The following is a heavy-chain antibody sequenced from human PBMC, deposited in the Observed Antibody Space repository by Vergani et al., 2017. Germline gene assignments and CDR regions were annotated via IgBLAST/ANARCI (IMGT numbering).Heavy chain of an antibody. V-gene: IGHV3-23*01. CDR1: EFTFSNYA. D-gene: IGHD3-10*01. CDR2: ISGSGVSA. Sequence: EVQLLESGGGLVQPGGSLRLTCAASEFTFSNYAMNWVRQATGKGLEWVSGISGSGVSAYYTDSVKGRFTISRDNSKNMLFLQMNNLRTEDTAIYYCAKQYFVSGNYLLDYWGQGTLVTVSS. J-gene: IGHJ4*02. CDR3: AKQYFVSGNYLLDY.